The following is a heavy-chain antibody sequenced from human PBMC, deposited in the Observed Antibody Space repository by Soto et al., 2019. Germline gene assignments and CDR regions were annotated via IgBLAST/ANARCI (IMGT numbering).Heavy chain of an antibody. V-gene: IGHV1-18*01. CDR2: ISAHNGNT. CDR3: ARGRYGDY. Sequence: QAHLVQSGPEVKKPGASVKVSCKGSGYIFTSYGIAWVRQAPGQGLEWRGWISAHNGNTEYAQKFQGRVTVTRDTSTSPAYLELRSLRSDDTALYYCARGRYGDYWGQGALVTVSS. J-gene: IGHJ4*02. CDR1: GYIFTSYG. D-gene: IGHD4-17*01.